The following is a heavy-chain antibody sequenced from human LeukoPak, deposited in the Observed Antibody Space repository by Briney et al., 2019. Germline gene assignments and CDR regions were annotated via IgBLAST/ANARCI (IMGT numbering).Heavy chain of an antibody. CDR1: GFTFSSYA. CDR2: ISGSGGST. D-gene: IGHD3-9*01. Sequence: PGGSLRLSCAASGFTFSSYAMSWVRQAPGKGLEWVSAISGSGGSTYYADSVKGRFTISRDNSKNTLYLQMNSLRAEDTAVYYCANGDPVLRYFDWLLEPDYYYYGMDVWGQGTTVTVSS. V-gene: IGHV3-23*01. CDR3: ANGDPVLRYFDWLLEPDYYYYGMDV. J-gene: IGHJ6*02.